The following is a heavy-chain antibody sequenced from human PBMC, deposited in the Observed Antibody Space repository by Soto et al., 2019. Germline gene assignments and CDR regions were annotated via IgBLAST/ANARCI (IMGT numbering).Heavy chain of an antibody. V-gene: IGHV3-23*01. CDR1: GVTFSSYA. CDR3: AQVWERPVTTRNYYYVMCL. CDR2: ISGSGGIT. Sequence: EVQLLESGGGLVQPGGSLRLSCTASGVTFSSYAMSWVRQAPGKGLEWVSTISGSGGITYYADSVKGRFTISRDNSKDTLYLQMTSLSAEAKAVYYCAQVWERPVTTRNYYYVMCLWGHGNTGTFSS. J-gene: IGHJ6*02. D-gene: IGHD4-17*01.